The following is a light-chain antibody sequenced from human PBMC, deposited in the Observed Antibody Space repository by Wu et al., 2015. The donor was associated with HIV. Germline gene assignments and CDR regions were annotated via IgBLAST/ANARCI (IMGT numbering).Light chain of an antibody. J-gene: IGKJ4*01. CDR1: QSVNSY. V-gene: IGKV3-11*01. CDR2: DAS. CDR3: QQRSNWPLT. Sequence: EIVLTQSPATLSLSPGERATLSCRTSQSVNSYLAWYQQKPGQAPSLLIYDASNRATGIPTRFSGSGSGTDFTLTISSLQPEDXAVYYCQQRSNWPLTFGGGTKVEIK.